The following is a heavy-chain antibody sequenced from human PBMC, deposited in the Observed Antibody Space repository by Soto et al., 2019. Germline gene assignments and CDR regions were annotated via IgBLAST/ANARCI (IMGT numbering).Heavy chain of an antibody. CDR3: ARERVLWFGAGYYGMDV. Sequence: GASVKVSCKASGYTFTSYAMHWVRQAPGQRLEWMGWINAGNGNTKYSQKFQGRVTITRDTSASTAYMELSSLRSEDTAVYYCARERVLWFGAGYYGMDVWGQGTTVTDSS. V-gene: IGHV1-3*01. CDR2: INAGNGNT. CDR1: GYTFTSYA. D-gene: IGHD3-10*01. J-gene: IGHJ6*02.